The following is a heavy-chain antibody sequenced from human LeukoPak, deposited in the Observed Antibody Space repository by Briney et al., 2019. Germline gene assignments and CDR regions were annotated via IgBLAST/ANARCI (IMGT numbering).Heavy chain of an antibody. J-gene: IGHJ4*02. CDR1: GYSFTSYA. D-gene: IGHD6-19*01. V-gene: IGHV1-18*01. Sequence: ASVKVSCKASGYSFTSYAYNWVRQAPGQGREWMGWISAYDGGTKYAQDLQGRVTMTTDTSTRTAYMELTRLTSDDTAVYYCARDLEGFEGRAVARKVSRYFDYWGQGTLVTVSS. CDR3: ARDLEGFEGRAVARKVSRYFDY. CDR2: ISAYDGGT.